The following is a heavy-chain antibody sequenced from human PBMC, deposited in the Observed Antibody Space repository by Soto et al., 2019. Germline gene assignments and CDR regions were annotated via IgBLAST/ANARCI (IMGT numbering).Heavy chain of an antibody. V-gene: IGHV4-30-2*01. CDR2: IYHSGST. CDR3: ARDAGYYDSSGFDY. J-gene: IGHJ4*02. CDR1: GGSISSGGYS. D-gene: IGHD3-22*01. Sequence: SETLSLTCAVSGGSISSGGYSWSWIRQPPGKGLEWIGYIYHSGSTYYNPPLKSRVTISVDRSKNQFSLKLSPVTAADTAVYYCARDAGYYDSSGFDYWGQGTLVTVSS.